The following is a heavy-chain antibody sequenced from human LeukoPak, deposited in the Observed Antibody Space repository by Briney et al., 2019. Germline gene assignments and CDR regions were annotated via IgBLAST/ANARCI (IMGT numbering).Heavy chain of an antibody. CDR3: AREACSGGSCYSFRVQGTFDI. V-gene: IGHV3-11*04. CDR1: GFTFSDYY. Sequence: GGSLRLSCAASGFTFSDYYMICLRQAPGKGLEWVSYISGSDRTIYYADSVKGRFTISRDNAKNSLHLQLNSLRAEDTAVYYCAREACSGGSCYSFRVQGTFDIWGQGTMVTVSS. CDR2: ISGSDRTI. J-gene: IGHJ3*02. D-gene: IGHD2-15*01.